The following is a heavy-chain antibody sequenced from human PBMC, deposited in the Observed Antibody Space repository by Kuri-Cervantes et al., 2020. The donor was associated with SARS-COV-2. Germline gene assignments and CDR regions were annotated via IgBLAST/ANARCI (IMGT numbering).Heavy chain of an antibody. Sequence: GGSLRLSCAASGFTFSFYWMSWVRQAPGKGLEWVANIKEDGSETHYVDSVKGRFTISRDNSKNTLYLQMNSLRAEDTAVYYCARDSCSSTSCYTVFFFDYWGQGTLVTVSS. CDR2: IKEDGSET. J-gene: IGHJ4*02. CDR1: GFTFSFYW. V-gene: IGHV3-7*01. D-gene: IGHD2-2*02. CDR3: ARDSCSSTSCYTVFFFDY.